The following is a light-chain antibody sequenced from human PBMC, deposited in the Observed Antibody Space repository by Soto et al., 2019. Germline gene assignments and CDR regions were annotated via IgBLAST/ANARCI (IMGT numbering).Light chain of an antibody. CDR2: KAS. CDR3: QHYNSYSEA. V-gene: IGKV1-5*03. J-gene: IGKJ1*01. CDR1: DTIATW. Sequence: IQMTQSPSTLSAAVGDSVTITCRASDTIATWLAWYQQKPGKAPKLLIYKASSLESGVPSRFSGSGSGTEFTLTISSLQPDDFATYYCQHYNSYSEAFGQGTKVDIK.